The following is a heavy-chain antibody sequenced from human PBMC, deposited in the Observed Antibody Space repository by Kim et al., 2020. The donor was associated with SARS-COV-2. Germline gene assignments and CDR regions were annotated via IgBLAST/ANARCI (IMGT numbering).Heavy chain of an antibody. CDR2: ISWNSGSI. CDR3: AKGLEYSSSSDPDY. Sequence: GGSLRLSCAASGFTFGDYAMHWVRQAPGKGLEWVSGISWNSGSIGYADSVKGRFTISRDNAKNSLYLQMNSLRAEDTALYYCAKGLEYSSSSDPDYWGQGTLVTVSS. CDR1: GFTFGDYA. V-gene: IGHV3-9*01. D-gene: IGHD6-6*01. J-gene: IGHJ4*02.